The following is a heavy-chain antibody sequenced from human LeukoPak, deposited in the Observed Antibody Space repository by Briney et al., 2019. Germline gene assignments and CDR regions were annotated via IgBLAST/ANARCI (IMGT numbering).Heavy chain of an antibody. J-gene: IGHJ4*02. Sequence: SRVTISVDTSKNQFSLNLSSVTAADTAVYYCARSPGIAVAGSAGGLDYWGQGTLVTVSS. D-gene: IGHD6-19*01. CDR3: ARSPGIAVAGSAGGLDY. V-gene: IGHV4-34*01.